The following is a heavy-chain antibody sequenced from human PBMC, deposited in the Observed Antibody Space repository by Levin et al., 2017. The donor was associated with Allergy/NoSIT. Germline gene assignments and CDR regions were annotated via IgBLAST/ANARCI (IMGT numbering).Heavy chain of an antibody. CDR1: GFTFSSYG. Sequence: GGSLRLSCAASGFTFSSYGMHWVRQAPGKGLEWVAVISYDGSNKYYADSVKGRFTISRDNSKNTLYLQMNSLRAEDTAVYYCAKAPDVAAAAIYYWGQGTLVTVSS. D-gene: IGHD6-13*01. J-gene: IGHJ4*02. CDR3: AKAPDVAAAAIYY. V-gene: IGHV3-30*18. CDR2: ISYDGSNK.